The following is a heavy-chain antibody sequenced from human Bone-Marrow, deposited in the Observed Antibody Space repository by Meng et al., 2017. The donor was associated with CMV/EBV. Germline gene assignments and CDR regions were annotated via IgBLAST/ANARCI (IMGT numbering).Heavy chain of an antibody. V-gene: IGHV4-59*01. CDR2: IYYSGST. D-gene: IGHD3-10*01. Sequence: SETLSLTCTVAGGSISSYYWSWIRQPPGKGLEWIGYIYYSGSTNYTPSLKSRVTISVDTSKNQFSLKLSSVTAADTAVYYCARGLHAYYYGSGSYYNGFDPWGEGTLVTVYS. CDR3: ARGLHAYYYGSGSYYNGFDP. CDR1: GGSISSYY. J-gene: IGHJ5*02.